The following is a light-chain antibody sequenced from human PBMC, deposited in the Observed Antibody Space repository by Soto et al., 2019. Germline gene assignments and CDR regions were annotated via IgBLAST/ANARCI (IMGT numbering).Light chain of an antibody. CDR2: SAS. Sequence: DIQMTQSPSTLCASVGDRVTITCRASQSVSAWLAWYQQKPGKAPELLIYSASTVETGVPSRFSGSGSETEFTLTISSLRPADFATYYCQQYESYPLTFGGGTRIEIK. V-gene: IGKV1-5*03. J-gene: IGKJ4*01. CDR3: QQYESYPLT. CDR1: QSVSAW.